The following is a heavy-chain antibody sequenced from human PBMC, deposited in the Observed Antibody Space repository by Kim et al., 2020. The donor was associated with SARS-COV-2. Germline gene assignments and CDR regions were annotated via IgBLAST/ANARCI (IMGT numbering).Heavy chain of an antibody. CDR2: MREDGSGI. CDR3: ARGHFGLVV. Sequence: GGSLRLSCVASGINFRNNWRSWVRQPLGKGLEWVAHMREDGSGIDYADSVKGRFTIFRDNAQNSLYLQMNSLRVDDTAVYYCARGHFGLVVWGQGTTVTVSS. CDR1: GINFRNNW. J-gene: IGHJ6*02. V-gene: IGHV3-7*05.